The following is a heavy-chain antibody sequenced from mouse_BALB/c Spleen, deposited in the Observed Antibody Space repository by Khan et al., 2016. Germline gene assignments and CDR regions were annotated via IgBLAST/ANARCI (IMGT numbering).Heavy chain of an antibody. CDR2: ISPDSSTI. CDR1: GFDFSGYW. D-gene: IGHD1-1*01. Sequence: EVKLLESGGGLVQPGGSLKLSCAASGFDFSGYWMSWVRQAPGKGLEWIGEISPDSSTINYTPSLKDKFIISRDNAKTTLYLQMHKVRSEDTALYYCARTVYTRAMDFWGQGTSVTVSS. V-gene: IGHV4-1*02. J-gene: IGHJ4*01. CDR3: ARTVYTRAMDF.